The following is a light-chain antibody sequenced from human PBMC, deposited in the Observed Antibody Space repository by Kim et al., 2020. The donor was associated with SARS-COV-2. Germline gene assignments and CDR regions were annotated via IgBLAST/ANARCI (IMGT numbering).Light chain of an antibody. CDR1: KLGDKY. V-gene: IGLV3-1*01. J-gene: IGLJ2*01. CDR3: QAWDSSTHVV. CDR2: QDS. Sequence: SYELTQPPSVSVSPGQTASITCSGDKLGDKYACWYQQKPGQSPVLVIYQDSKRPSGIPERFSGSNSGNTATLTISGTQAMDEADYYCQAWDSSTHVVFGGGIQLTVL.